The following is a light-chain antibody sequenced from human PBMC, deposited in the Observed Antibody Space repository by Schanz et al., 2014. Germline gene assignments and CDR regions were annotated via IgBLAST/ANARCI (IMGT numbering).Light chain of an antibody. CDR2: GAS. CDR3: QQYSSYWA. Sequence: EIVLTQSPGTLSLSPGERATLSCRASQSVSSNLAWYQQKPGQAPRLLIYGASTRATGIPARFSGSGSGTEFTLTINSLQPDDFATYYCQQYSSYWAFGQGTKVEIK. CDR1: QSVSSN. V-gene: IGKV3-15*01. J-gene: IGKJ1*01.